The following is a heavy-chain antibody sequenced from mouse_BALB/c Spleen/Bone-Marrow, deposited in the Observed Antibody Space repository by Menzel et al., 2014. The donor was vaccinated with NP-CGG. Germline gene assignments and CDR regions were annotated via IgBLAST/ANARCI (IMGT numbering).Heavy chain of an antibody. CDR2: INNGSTYT. CDR3: ALNWDSAY. D-gene: IGHD4-1*02. CDR1: GFTFSSYG. Sequence: EVKLVESGGDLVKPGGSLKLSCAASGFTFSSYGMSWVRQTPDKRLEWVATINNGSTYTYYPDSVKGRFTISRDNAKNTLYLQMSSLKSEDTAMYYCALNWDSAYWGQGTLVTVSA. V-gene: IGHV5-6*02. J-gene: IGHJ3*01.